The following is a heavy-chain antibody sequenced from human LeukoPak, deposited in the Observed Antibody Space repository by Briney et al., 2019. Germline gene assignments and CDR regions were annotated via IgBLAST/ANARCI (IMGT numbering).Heavy chain of an antibody. Sequence: GGSLRLSCAGSGFTFSDRAIHWVRQAPGKGLEWVARIDSRAKSHATAYAASVRGRFTVSRDDSKSTAWLQMNSLETEDTAVYFCTRDGGSWSHLDFWGQGTLVTVSS. CDR1: GFTFSDRA. J-gene: IGHJ4*02. V-gene: IGHV3-73*01. D-gene: IGHD2-15*01. CDR3: TRDGGSWSHLDF. CDR2: IDSRAKSHAT.